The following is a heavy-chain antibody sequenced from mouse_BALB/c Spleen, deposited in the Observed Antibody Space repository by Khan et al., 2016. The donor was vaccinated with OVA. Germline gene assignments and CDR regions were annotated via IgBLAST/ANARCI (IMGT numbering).Heavy chain of an antibody. CDR3: TTADYRYYFDY. D-gene: IGHD2-14*01. CDR2: IYPGNGYT. Sequence: EVQLQESGAELGRPGSSVKLSCKTSGSTFTSYGIKWVKQRPGQGLEWIGYIYPGNGYTEYNERFQGKAILTSDTSSSTAYMQLRSLTSEDSAMYFFTTADYRYYFDYSGQGTILTVSS. J-gene: IGHJ2*01. V-gene: IGHV1S134*01. CDR1: GSTFTSYG.